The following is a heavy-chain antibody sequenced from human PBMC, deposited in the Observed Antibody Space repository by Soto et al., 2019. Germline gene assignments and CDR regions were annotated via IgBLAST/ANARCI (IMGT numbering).Heavy chain of an antibody. CDR2: IGAADDP. D-gene: IGHD2-15*01. Sequence: EVQLVESGGGVVQPGESLRLSCAASGFTFSAYAMHWVRQTTGKGLEWVSAIGAADDPYYLGSVKGRFTISRENAKNTSYHQMNSLRAEDTAVYYCASAYSGRLPRRADYYFAMDVWGQGTTVTVSS. CDR1: GFTFSAYA. J-gene: IGHJ6*02. CDR3: ASAYSGRLPRRADYYFAMDV. V-gene: IGHV3-13*05.